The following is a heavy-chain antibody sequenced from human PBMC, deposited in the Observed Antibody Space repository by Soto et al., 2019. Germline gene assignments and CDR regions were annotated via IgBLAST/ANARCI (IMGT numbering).Heavy chain of an antibody. CDR2: IKFDGSEK. Sequence: PGGSLRLSCAASGFIFSDYWMSWVRQAPGKGPEWVANIKFDGSEKQYVDSVRGRFTISRDNSRNSLFLQMNSLRAGDTAVYYCVKDGGYCSSSTCYSPRNHYLDSWGQGTLVTVSS. CDR1: GFIFSDYW. CDR3: VKDGGYCSSSTCYSPRNHYLDS. V-gene: IGHV3-7*03. D-gene: IGHD2-2*01. J-gene: IGHJ4*02.